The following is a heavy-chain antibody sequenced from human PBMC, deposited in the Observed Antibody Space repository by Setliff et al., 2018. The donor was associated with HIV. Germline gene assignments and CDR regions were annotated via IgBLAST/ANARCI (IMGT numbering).Heavy chain of an antibody. CDR1: GFTFSTYW. D-gene: IGHD3-10*01. CDR3: TRGRPLGVPDH. Sequence: GGSLRLSCAASGFTFSTYWMHWVRQAPGKGLVWVARINNDVNSIRYADSVKGRFTISRDNAKSSLYLQMNGLRVEDTAVYYCTRGRPLGVPDHWGQGTLVTVSS. J-gene: IGHJ4*02. CDR2: INNDVNSI. V-gene: IGHV3-74*01.